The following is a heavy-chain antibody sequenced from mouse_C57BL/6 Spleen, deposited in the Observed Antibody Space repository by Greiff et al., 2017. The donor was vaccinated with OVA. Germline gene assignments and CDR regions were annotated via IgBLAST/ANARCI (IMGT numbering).Heavy chain of an antibody. J-gene: IGHJ2*01. CDR2: INPSNGGT. D-gene: IGHD2-1*01. CDR3: ARYGNYVPFDY. Sequence: QVQLQQSGPELVKPGASVKLSCKASGYTFTSYRMHWVKQRPGQGLEWIGNINPSNGGTNYNEKFKSKATLTLDKSSSTAYMQLSSLTSEDSAVYYCARYGNYVPFDYWGQGTTLTVSS. V-gene: IGHV1-53*01. CDR1: GYTFTSYR.